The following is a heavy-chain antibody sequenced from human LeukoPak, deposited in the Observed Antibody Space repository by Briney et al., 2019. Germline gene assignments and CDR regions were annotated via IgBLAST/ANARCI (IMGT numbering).Heavy chain of an antibody. D-gene: IGHD4-17*01. CDR2: VYPTRRTT. Sequence: ASVKVSCKASGYTFTSYHIHWVRQAPGQGLEWVGMVYPTRRTTTYAQTFQGRVTMTWDTSTSTAYMDLNSLRSEDTAVYYCARVGGVYYGDLYFDHWGQGGLVTVAS. J-gene: IGHJ4*02. CDR3: ARVGGVYYGDLYFDH. V-gene: IGHV1-46*01. CDR1: GYTFTSYH.